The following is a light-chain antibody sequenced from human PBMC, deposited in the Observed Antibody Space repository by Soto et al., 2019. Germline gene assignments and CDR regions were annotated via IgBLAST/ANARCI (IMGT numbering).Light chain of an antibody. CDR1: SSDVGGYSH. CDR2: DVS. Sequence: QSALTQPASVSGSPGQSITISCTGTSSDVGGYSHVSWYQQHPGEAPKLMIYDVSSRPSGVSNRFSGSKAADTASLTISGLPAEDEADYYCSSFATTDTPMVFGGGTKLTVL. V-gene: IGLV2-14*03. CDR3: SSFATTDTPMV. J-gene: IGLJ2*01.